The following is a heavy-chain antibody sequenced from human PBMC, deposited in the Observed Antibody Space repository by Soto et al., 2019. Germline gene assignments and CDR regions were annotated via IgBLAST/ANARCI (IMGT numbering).Heavy chain of an antibody. V-gene: IGHV4-31*03. D-gene: IGHD6-13*01. CDR3: ARDLLAAAGHDSGI. J-gene: IGHJ3*02. CDR1: GGSISSGGYY. Sequence: QVQLQESGPGLVKPSQTLSLTCTVSGGSISSGGYYWSWIRQHPGKGLEWIGYIYYSGSTYSNPSLKSRVTLSVDTSKNQFSLKLSSVTAADTAVYYCARDLLAAAGHDSGIWGQGTMVTVSS. CDR2: IYYSGST.